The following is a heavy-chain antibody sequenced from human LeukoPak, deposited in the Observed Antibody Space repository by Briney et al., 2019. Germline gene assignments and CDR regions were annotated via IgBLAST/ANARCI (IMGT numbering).Heavy chain of an antibody. J-gene: IGHJ4*02. CDR3: ARDLPDYYDSSGLRGD. Sequence: PGGFLRLSCAAPGFTFSSYSMNWVRQALGKGLEWVSSIISSSSYIYYADSVKGRFTISRDNAKNSLYLQMNSLRAEDTAVYYCARDLPDYYDSSGLRGDWGQGTLVTVSS. CDR1: GFTFSSYS. CDR2: IISSSSYI. D-gene: IGHD3-22*01. V-gene: IGHV3-21*01.